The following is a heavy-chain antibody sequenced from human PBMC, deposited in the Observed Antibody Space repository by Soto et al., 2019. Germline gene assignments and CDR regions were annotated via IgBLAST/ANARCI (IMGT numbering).Heavy chain of an antibody. CDR1: GYTFTGYY. V-gene: IGHV1-2*02. CDR3: ARERYQVISDGMDV. D-gene: IGHD2-2*01. J-gene: IGHJ6*02. CDR2: INPETGGT. Sequence: ASVKVSCKASGYTFTGYYARWVREAHGQGLEWMGWINPETGGTSYAQKFQGRVTLSRDTSINTAYLELSRLRFDDAAVYFCARERYQVISDGMDVWGQGTTVTVSS.